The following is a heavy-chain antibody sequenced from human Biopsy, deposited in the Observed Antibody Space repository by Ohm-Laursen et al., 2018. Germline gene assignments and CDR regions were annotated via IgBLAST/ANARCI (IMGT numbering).Heavy chain of an antibody. J-gene: IGHJ6*02. Sequence: PPGTLSLTCAVNGDSSSGYFWNWIRQPPGKGLEWIGEINQSGSTKYNPSLKRRATLSAASSNSQFSLRLTSVTAADTAIYYCARGSGYFKLDVWGQGTTVTVSS. CDR2: INQSGST. V-gene: IGHV4-34*01. D-gene: IGHD5-12*01. CDR3: ARGSGYFKLDV. CDR1: GDSSSGYF.